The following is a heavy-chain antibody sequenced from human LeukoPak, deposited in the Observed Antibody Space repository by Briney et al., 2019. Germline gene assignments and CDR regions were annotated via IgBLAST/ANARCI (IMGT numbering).Heavy chain of an antibody. J-gene: IGHJ5*02. Sequence: PSETLSLTCAVYGGSFGGYYWSWIRQPPGKGLEWIGEINHSGSTNYNPSLKSRVTISVDTSKNQFSLKLSSVTAADTAVYYCARGRVAKMIVRGHWFDPWGQGTLVTVSS. CDR3: ARGRVAKMIVRGHWFDP. CDR1: GGSFGGYY. V-gene: IGHV4-34*01. D-gene: IGHD3-10*01. CDR2: INHSGST.